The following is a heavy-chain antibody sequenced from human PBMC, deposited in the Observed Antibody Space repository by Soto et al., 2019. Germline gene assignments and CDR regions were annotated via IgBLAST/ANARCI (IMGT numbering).Heavy chain of an antibody. CDR1: GYTFTSYG. CDR2: ISAYNGNT. J-gene: IGHJ6*02. V-gene: IGHV1-18*04. D-gene: IGHD1-26*01. CDR3: AREEQKNYYYGMDV. Sequence: ASVKVSCKASGYTFTSYGISWVRQAPGQGLEWMGWISAYNGNTNYAQKLQGRVTMTTDTSTSTAYMELRSLRSDDTAVYYCAREEQKNYYYGMDVWGQGTTVTVSS.